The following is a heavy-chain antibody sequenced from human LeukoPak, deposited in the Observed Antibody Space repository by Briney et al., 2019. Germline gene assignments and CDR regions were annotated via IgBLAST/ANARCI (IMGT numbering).Heavy chain of an antibody. V-gene: IGHV3-20*04. D-gene: IGHD2-8*01. J-gene: IGHJ5*02. CDR2: INWNGGST. CDR1: GFTFDDYG. CDR3: ARVPLMVYDNWFDP. Sequence: GGSLRLACAASGFTFDDYGMSWVRQAPGKGLEWVSGINWNGGSTGYADSVKGRFTISRDNAKNSLYLQMNSLRAEDTALYYCARVPLMVYDNWFDPWGQGTLVTVSS.